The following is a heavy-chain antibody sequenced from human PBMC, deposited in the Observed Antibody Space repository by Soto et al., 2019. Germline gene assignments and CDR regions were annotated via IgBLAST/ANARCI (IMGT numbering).Heavy chain of an antibody. Sequence: ASGKVSCKASGYTFTGYYMHWVRQAPGQGLEWMGWINPNSGGTNYAQRFQGWVTMTRDTSISTAYMELRRLRSDDTAVYYCASGLPAAMRKLLAYAIHWFDPWGQVTMGTDSS. CDR1: GYTFTGYY. J-gene: IGHJ5*02. D-gene: IGHD2-2*01. CDR3: ASGLPAAMRKLLAYAIHWFDP. V-gene: IGHV1-2*04. CDR2: INPNSGGT.